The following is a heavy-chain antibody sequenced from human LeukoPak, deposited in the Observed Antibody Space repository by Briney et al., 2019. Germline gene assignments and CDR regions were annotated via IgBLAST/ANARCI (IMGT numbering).Heavy chain of an antibody. CDR1: GVSFSGYY. Sequence: PSETLSLTCAVYGVSFSGYYWSWIRQPPGKGLEWIGEINHSGSTNYNPSLKSRVTISVDTSKNQFSLTLSSVTAADAAVYYCARDISNDFYYYYYMDVWGKGTTVTISS. V-gene: IGHV4-34*01. CDR2: INHSGST. J-gene: IGHJ6*03. CDR3: ARDISNDFYYYYYMDV. D-gene: IGHD3-3*01.